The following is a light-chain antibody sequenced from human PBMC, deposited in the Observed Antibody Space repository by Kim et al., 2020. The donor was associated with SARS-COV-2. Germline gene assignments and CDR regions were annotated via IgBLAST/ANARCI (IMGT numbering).Light chain of an antibody. Sequence: SYELTQPPSVSVAPGQTASITCGGNNIGNKNVHWYQHKPGQAPLLVISYDSDRPAGIPDQFSGSNSGNTATLTISRVEAGDEADYYCQVWDSGSDHVLFG. CDR1: NIGNKN. V-gene: IGLV3-21*04. CDR3: QVWDSGSDHVL. CDR2: YDS. J-gene: IGLJ2*01.